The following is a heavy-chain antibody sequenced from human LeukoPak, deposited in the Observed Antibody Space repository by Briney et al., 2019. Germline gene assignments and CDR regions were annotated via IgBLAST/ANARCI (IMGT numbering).Heavy chain of an antibody. Sequence: GGSLRLSCAASGFNFSDYGMNWVRQAPGEGLEWVSSISSGSSHIYYADSVKGRFTISRDNAKGSLYLQMNSLRAEDTAVYYCAIRGSPMVRNYWGQGTLVTVSS. CDR2: ISSGSSHI. J-gene: IGHJ4*02. V-gene: IGHV3-21*01. D-gene: IGHD3-10*01. CDR1: GFNFSDYG. CDR3: AIRGSPMVRNY.